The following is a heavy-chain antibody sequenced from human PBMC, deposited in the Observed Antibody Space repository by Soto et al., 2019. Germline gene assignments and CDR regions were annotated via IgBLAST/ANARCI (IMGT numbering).Heavy chain of an antibody. CDR3: ARVVPADMYAFDI. Sequence: QVQLVESGGGVVQPGRSLRLSCAASGFTFSSYAMHWVRQAPGKGLEWVAVISYDGSNKYYADSVKGRFTISRDNSKNTLYLQMNSLRAEDTAVYYCARVVPADMYAFDIWGQGTMVTVSS. J-gene: IGHJ3*02. CDR2: ISYDGSNK. CDR1: GFTFSSYA. V-gene: IGHV3-30-3*01. D-gene: IGHD2-2*01.